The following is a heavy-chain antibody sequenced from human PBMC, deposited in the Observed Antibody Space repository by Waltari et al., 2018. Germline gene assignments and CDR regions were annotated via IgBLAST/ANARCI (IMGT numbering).Heavy chain of an antibody. CDR3: ARPTTVTTNRQFDY. Sequence: QVQLVQSGAEVKKPGASVKVSCKASGYTFTSYDINWVRQATGQGLEWMGWMNPNSGNTGYAQKCHGRVTMTRNTSISTAYMELSSLRAEDTAVYYCARPTTVTTNRQFDYWGQGTLVTVSS. CDR2: MNPNSGNT. D-gene: IGHD4-17*01. J-gene: IGHJ4*02. CDR1: GYTFTSYD. V-gene: IGHV1-8*01.